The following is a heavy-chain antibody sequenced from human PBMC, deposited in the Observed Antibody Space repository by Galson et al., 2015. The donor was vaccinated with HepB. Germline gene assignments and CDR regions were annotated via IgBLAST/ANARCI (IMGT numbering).Heavy chain of an antibody. Sequence: SLRLSCAASGFIFSNFDMIWVRQAPGKGLEWVSAVSNGGDRTYYADSVKGRFTISRDNAKNTVYLQMHSLRAEDTAVYYCAKGLQRSSGWFSVEYWGQGALVTVSS. CDR2: VSNGGDRT. CDR3: AKGLQRSSGWFSVEY. J-gene: IGHJ4*02. D-gene: IGHD6-19*01. CDR1: GFIFSNFD. V-gene: IGHV3-23*01.